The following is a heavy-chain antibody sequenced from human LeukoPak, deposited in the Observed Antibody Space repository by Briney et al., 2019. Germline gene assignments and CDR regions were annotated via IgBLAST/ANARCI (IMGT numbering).Heavy chain of an antibody. CDR1: GFTFSSYD. Sequence: GGSLRLSCAASGFTFSSYDMHWVRQATGKGLEWVSAIGTAGDTYYPGSVKGRFTISRENAKNSLYLQMNSLRAGDTAVYYCARARLYYDSSGYHGGDAFDIWGQGTMVTVSS. V-gene: IGHV3-13*01. J-gene: IGHJ3*02. D-gene: IGHD3-22*01. CDR2: IGTAGDT. CDR3: ARARLYYDSSGYHGGDAFDI.